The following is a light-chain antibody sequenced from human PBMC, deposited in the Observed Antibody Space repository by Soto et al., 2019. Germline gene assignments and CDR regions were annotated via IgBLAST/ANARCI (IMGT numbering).Light chain of an antibody. CDR3: SSSTGSSTLV. CDR1: SSDVGGYNY. V-gene: IGLV2-14*01. J-gene: IGLJ2*01. CDR2: EVS. Sequence: QSVLTQPASVSGSPGQSITISCTGTSSDVGGYNYVSWYQQHPGKAPKLMIYEVSNRPSGVSNRFSGSKSGNTASLTISGLQAEDEADYYCSSSTGSSTLVFGGGTELTVL.